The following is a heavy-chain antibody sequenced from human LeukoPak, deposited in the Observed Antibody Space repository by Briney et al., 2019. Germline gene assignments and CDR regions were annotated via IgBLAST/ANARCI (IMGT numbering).Heavy chain of an antibody. D-gene: IGHD5-24*01. Sequence: PSETLSLTCTVSGGSMSSYYWSWIRQPPGKGVEWIGYIYYSGSTNYNPSLKSRVTISVGTSKNQFSLKLTSVTAADTAVYYCARDRWRLQPDYWGQGILVTVSS. J-gene: IGHJ4*02. CDR1: GGSMSSYY. CDR2: IYYSGST. V-gene: IGHV4-59*01. CDR3: ARDRWRLQPDY.